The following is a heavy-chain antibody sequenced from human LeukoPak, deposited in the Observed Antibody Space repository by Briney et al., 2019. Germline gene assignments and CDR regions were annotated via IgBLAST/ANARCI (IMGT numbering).Heavy chain of an antibody. D-gene: IGHD1-26*01. V-gene: IGHV4-39*01. J-gene: IGHJ4*02. Sequence: SETLSLTCTVSGGSIRSISYYWGWIRQPPGKGLEWIGTIYYSGSTYYNPSLKSRVTISVDTSKNQLSLKLSSVTAEDTAAYYCARHSGTYPRWFDYWGQGTLVTVSS. CDR3: ARHSGTYPRWFDY. CDR1: GGSIRSISYY. CDR2: IYYSGST.